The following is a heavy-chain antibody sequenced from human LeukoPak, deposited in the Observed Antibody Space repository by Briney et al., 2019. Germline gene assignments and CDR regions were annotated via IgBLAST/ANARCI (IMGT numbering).Heavy chain of an antibody. CDR3: ARDQYSKQWLIYYYYMDV. CDR1: GYTFTGYY. V-gene: IGHV1-2*02. D-gene: IGHD6-19*01. CDR2: INPNSGGT. Sequence: GASVKVSCKASGYTFTGYYMHRVRQAPGQGLEWMGWINPNSGGTNYAQKFQGRVTMTRDTSISTAYMELSRLRSDDTAVYYCARDQYSKQWLIYYYYMDVWGKGTTVTVSS. J-gene: IGHJ6*03.